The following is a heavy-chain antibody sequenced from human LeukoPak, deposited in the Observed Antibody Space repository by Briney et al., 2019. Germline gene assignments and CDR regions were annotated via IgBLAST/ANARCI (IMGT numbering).Heavy chain of an antibody. CDR3: ARGVSTWYRIDY. CDR2: LSYDGSIK. J-gene: IGHJ4*02. Sequence: PGGSLRLSCVASGFPFSSYSFHWVRQAPGKGLEWVALLSYDGSIKHYADSVKGRFTLSRDNSKSSVYLQMDSLKADDTAVYYCARGVSTWYRIDYWGRGTLVTVSS. V-gene: IGHV3-30*01. CDR1: GFPFSSYS. D-gene: IGHD6-13*01.